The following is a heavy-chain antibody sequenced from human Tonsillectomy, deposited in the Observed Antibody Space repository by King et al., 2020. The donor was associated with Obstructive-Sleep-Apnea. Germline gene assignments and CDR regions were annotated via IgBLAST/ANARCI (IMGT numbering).Heavy chain of an antibody. D-gene: IGHD3-22*01. J-gene: IGHJ4*02. CDR3: AKDLQDIHYYDSSGSNDY. CDR2: ISGSGGST. CDR1: GFTFSSYA. V-gene: IGHV3-23*04. Sequence: VQLVQSGGGLVQPGGSLRLSCAASGFTFSSYAMSWVRQAPGKGLEWVSAISGSGGSTYYADSVKGRFTISRDNSKNTLYLQMNSLRAEDTAVYYCAKDLQDIHYYDSSGSNDYWGQGTLVTVSS.